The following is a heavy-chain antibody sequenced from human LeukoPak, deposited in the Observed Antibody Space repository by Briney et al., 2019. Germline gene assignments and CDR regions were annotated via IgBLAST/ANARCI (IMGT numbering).Heavy chain of an antibody. CDR1: GFTFSSYA. V-gene: IGHV3-30*04. J-gene: IGHJ4*02. CDR2: ISYDGSNK. Sequence: GGSLRLSCAASGFTFSSYAMHWVRQAPGKGLEWVAVISYDGSNKYYADSVKGRFTISRDNSKNTLYLQTNSLRADDTAVYYCARDAGYGESLGDYWGQGTLVTVSS. D-gene: IGHD4-17*01. CDR3: ARDAGYGESLGDY.